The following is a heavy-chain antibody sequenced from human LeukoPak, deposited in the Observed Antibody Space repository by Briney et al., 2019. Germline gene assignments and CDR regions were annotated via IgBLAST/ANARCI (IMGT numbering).Heavy chain of an antibody. CDR2: MNQDGVEK. J-gene: IGHJ3*01. V-gene: IGHV3-7*05. Sequence: PGGSLRLSCAASGFTFTTYWMSWVRQAPGKGLEWVANMNQDGVEKYYVASVRGRLTISRDNAKNSMYVQMNSLRAEDTAVYYCARGFDGYYGFDLWGQGTMVTVSS. CDR1: GFTFTTYW. CDR3: ARGFDGYYGFDL. D-gene: IGHD5-24*01.